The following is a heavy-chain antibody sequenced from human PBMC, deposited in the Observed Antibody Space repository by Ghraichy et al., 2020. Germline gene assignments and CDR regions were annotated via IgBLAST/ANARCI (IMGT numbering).Heavy chain of an antibody. CDR1: GYTFTSYA. CDR3: ARAVSGDYVFPSFDY. D-gene: IGHD4-17*01. V-gene: IGHV1-3*01. J-gene: IGHJ4*02. CDR2: INAGNGNT. Sequence: ASVKVSCKASGYTFTSYAMHWVRQAPGQRLEWMGWINAGNGNTKYSQKYQGRVTITRDTSASTAYMELSSLRSEDTAVYYCARAVSGDYVFPSFDYWGQGTLVTVSS.